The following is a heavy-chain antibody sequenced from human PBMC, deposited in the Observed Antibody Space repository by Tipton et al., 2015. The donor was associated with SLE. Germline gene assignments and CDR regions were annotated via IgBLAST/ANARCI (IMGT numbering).Heavy chain of an antibody. CDR2: IHHSGST. D-gene: IGHD6-13*01. J-gene: IGHJ5*02. CDR1: GYSISSGYY. CDR3: ARGGIAAGGIDP. Sequence: TLSLTCAVSGYSISSGYYLGWIRPPPGKGLEWIGSIHHSGSTYYNPSLKSRVTISVATSKNQFSLKLSSVTAADTAVYYSARGGIAAGGIDPWGQGTLVTVST. V-gene: IGHV4-38-2*01.